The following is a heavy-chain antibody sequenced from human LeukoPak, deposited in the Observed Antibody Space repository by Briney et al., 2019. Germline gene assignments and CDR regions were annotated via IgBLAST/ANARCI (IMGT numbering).Heavy chain of an antibody. CDR3: ARVWSGSTSCADY. CDR1: GGSISSYY. CDR2: IYYSGST. V-gene: IGHV4-59*01. J-gene: IGHJ4*02. Sequence: TSETLSLTCTVSGGSISSYYWSWIRQPPGKGLEWIGYIYYSGSTNYNPSLKSRVTISVDTSKNQFSLKLSSVTAADTAVYYCARVWSGSTSCADYWGQGTLVTVSS. D-gene: IGHD2-2*01.